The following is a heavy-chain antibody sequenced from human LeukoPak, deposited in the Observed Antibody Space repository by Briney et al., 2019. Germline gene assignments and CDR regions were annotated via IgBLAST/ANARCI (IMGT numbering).Heavy chain of an antibody. CDR2: INPSGGST. D-gene: IGHD2-2*02. CDR1: GYTFTSYY. CDR3: ARVFAEDIVVVPAAILDYYYMDV. J-gene: IGHJ6*03. Sequence: ASVKVSCKASGYTFTSYYMHWVRQAPGQGLEGMGIINPSGGSTSYAQKFQGRVTMTRDTSTSTVYMELSSLRSEDTAVYYCARVFAEDIVVVPAAILDYYYMDVWGKGTTVTVSS. V-gene: IGHV1-46*01.